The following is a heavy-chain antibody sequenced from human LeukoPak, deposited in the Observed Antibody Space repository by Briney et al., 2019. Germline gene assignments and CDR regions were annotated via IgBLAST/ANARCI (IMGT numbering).Heavy chain of an antibody. Sequence: PSETLSLTCTVSGGSISSYYWSWIRQPPGKGLEWIGYIYYSGSTYYNPSLKSRVTISVDTSKNQFSLKLSSVTAADTAVYYCARLPLDYDILTGYYDYFDYWGQGTLVTVSS. CDR1: GGSISSYY. J-gene: IGHJ4*02. CDR3: ARLPLDYDILTGYYDYFDY. CDR2: IYYSGST. D-gene: IGHD3-9*01. V-gene: IGHV4-59*08.